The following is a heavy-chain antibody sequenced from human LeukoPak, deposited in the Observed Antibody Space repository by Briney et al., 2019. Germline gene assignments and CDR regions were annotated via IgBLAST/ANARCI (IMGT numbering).Heavy chain of an antibody. D-gene: IGHD3-10*01. CDR1: GFTFSSYA. CDR3: AKDPWFGELSTY. Sequence: GGSLRLSCAASGFTFSSYAMSWVRQAPGKGLERVSAISGSGGSTYYADSVKGRFTISRDNSKNTLYLQMNSLRAEDTAVYYCAKDPWFGELSTYWGQGTLVTVSS. CDR2: ISGSGGST. V-gene: IGHV3-23*01. J-gene: IGHJ4*02.